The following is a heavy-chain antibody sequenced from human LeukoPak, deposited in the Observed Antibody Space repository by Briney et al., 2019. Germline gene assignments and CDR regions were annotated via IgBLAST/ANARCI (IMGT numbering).Heavy chain of an antibody. CDR1: GLIVSDYE. V-gene: IGHV3-48*03. CDR2: ISSSGSTI. Sequence: PGGSLRLSCAASGLIVSDYEMSWVSQAPGKGLEWISYISSSGSTIFYSDSVKGRFTISRDNAKSPLHLQMNSLRAEDTAVYYCVRGGGRGDYNERYYFDYWGQGTLVTVSS. D-gene: IGHD3-22*01. CDR3: VRGGGRGDYNERYYFDY. J-gene: IGHJ4*02.